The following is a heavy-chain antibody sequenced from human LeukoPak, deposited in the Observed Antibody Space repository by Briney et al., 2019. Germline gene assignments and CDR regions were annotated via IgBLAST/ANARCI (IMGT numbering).Heavy chain of an antibody. CDR1: GFTFSSYA. D-gene: IGHD6-13*01. J-gene: IGHJ4*02. V-gene: IGHV3-23*01. CDR3: AKDGSQHQEV. CDR2: IAGRGEST. Sequence: GGSLRLSCVASGFTFSSYAMSWVRQAPGKGLEWVSVIAGRGESTYYAYAASVKGRFTISRDNSKKTLYLQMNSLRAEDTAIYYCAKDGSQHQEVWGQGTLVTVSS.